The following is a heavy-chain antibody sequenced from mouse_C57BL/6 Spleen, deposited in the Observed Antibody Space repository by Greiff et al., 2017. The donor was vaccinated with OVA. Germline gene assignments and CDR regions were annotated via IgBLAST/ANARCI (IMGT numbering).Heavy chain of an antibody. Sequence: QVQLQQPGAELVKPGASVKMSCKASGYTFTSYWITWVKQRPGQGLEWIGDIYPGSGSTNYNEKFKSKATVTVDTSSSTAYMQLSSLTSEDSAVYYCARGEPAQCLFDYWGQGTTLTVSS. CDR1: GYTFTSYW. J-gene: IGHJ2*01. CDR3: ARGEPAQCLFDY. V-gene: IGHV1-55*01. CDR2: IYPGSGST. D-gene: IGHD3-2*02.